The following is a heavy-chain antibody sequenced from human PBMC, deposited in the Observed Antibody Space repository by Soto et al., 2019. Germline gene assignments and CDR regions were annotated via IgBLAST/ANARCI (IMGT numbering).Heavy chain of an antibody. J-gene: IGHJ3*02. CDR1: GGSTSSGGHY. V-gene: IGHV4-31*03. CDR3: ARDADSCFYVPRADAIYI. CDR2: IYYSGST. D-gene: IGHD3-16*01. Sequence: TLSLTRTVPGGSTSSGGHYWSWIRKHPGKGLEWIGYIYYSGSTYYNPSLKSRVTISVDTSKNQFSLKLSSVTAADTAVYYCARDADSCFYVPRADAIYICCQGAMLTVSS.